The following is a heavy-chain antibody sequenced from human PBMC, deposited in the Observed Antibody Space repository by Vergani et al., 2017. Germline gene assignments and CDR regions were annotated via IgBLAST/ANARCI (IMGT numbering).Heavy chain of an antibody. CDR3: ARLYGGDSSGSKYFDY. CDR1: GYSFTNYW. J-gene: IGHJ4*02. CDR2: IHHADSDT. Sequence: EVQLVQSGAEVKKPGESLKISCQISGYSFTNYWIGWLRQMPGKGLEWMGIIHHADSDTRYSPSFQGQVTISVDKSISTAYLQRSSLRASDSAMYYCARLYGGDSSGSKYFDYWGQGTLVTVSS. V-gene: IGHV5-51*01. D-gene: IGHD3-22*01.